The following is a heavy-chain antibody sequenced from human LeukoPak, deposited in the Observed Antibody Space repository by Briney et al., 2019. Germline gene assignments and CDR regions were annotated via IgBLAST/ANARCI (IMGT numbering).Heavy chain of an antibody. J-gene: IGHJ4*02. CDR1: GGSISSYY. V-gene: IGHV4-34*01. Sequence: SETLSLTCTVSGGSISSYYWSWIRQPPGKGLEWIGEINHSGSTNYNPSLKSRVTISVDTSKNQFSLKLSSVTAADTAVYYCAREGDYVYYFDYWGQGTLVTVSS. CDR2: INHSGST. CDR3: AREGDYVYYFDY. D-gene: IGHD4-17*01.